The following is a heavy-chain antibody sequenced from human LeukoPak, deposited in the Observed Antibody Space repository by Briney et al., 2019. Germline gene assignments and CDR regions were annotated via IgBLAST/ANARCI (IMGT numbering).Heavy chain of an antibody. Sequence: GSLRLSCAASGFTFSSYSMNWVRQPPGKGLEWIGSIFYTGTTYYTPSLKSRLTISVDTSKNQFSLKLSSVTAADTAVYYCARQKAYGLGSYFTHFDYWGQGTLVTVSS. CDR2: IFYTGTT. J-gene: IGHJ4*02. V-gene: IGHV4-39*01. CDR1: GFTFSSYSMN. D-gene: IGHD3-10*01. CDR3: ARQKAYGLGSYFTHFDY.